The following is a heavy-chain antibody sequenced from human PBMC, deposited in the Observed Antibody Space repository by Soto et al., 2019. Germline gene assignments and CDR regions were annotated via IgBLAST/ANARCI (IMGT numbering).Heavy chain of an antibody. D-gene: IGHD4-17*01. Sequence: ASVKVSCKASGYTFTSYDINWVRQATGQGLECMVWMNPNSGNTGYXXKFQGRVXXTRNSSISTAXMELSXLRSEDTAVYYCARTLYGDKVDYWGQGTLVTVSS. V-gene: IGHV1-8*01. J-gene: IGHJ4*02. CDR1: GYTFTSYD. CDR3: ARTLYGDKVDY. CDR2: MNPNSGNT.